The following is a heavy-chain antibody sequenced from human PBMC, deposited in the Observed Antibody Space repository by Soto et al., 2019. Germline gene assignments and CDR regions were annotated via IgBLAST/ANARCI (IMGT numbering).Heavy chain of an antibody. D-gene: IGHD1-26*01. CDR1: GGSISSYY. V-gene: IGHV4-59*01. J-gene: IGHJ4*02. Sequence: QVQLQESGPGLVKPSETLSLTCTVSGGSISSYYWSWIRQPPGKGLEWIGYIYYSGSTNYNPSLKSRVTISVDTSKNQFSLKLSSVTAADTAVYYCARREMVSGSYYWGQGTLVTVSS. CDR3: ARREMVSGSYY. CDR2: IYYSGST.